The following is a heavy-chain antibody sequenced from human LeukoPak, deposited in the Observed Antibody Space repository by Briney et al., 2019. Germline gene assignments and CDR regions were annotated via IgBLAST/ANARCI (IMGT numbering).Heavy chain of an antibody. Sequence: SQTLSLTCTVSGGSISSGGYYWSWIRRHPGKGLEWIGYIYYSGSTYYNPSLKSRVTISVDTSKNQFSLKLSSVTAADTAVYYCARDAGRSYDFWSGYLFDYWGQGTLVTVSS. CDR2: IYYSGST. CDR3: ARDAGRSYDFWSGYLFDY. V-gene: IGHV4-31*03. D-gene: IGHD3-3*01. J-gene: IGHJ4*02. CDR1: GGSISSGGYY.